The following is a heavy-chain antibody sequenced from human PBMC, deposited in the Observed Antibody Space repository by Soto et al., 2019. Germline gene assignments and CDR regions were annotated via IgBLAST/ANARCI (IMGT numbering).Heavy chain of an antibody. CDR2: ISGSGGST. D-gene: IGHD3-10*01. J-gene: IGHJ4*02. CDR3: AKVFYGPPTQYYFDY. V-gene: IGHV3-23*01. Sequence: GGSLRLSCAASGFTFSSYAMSWVRQAPGKGLEWVSAISGSGGSTYYADSVKGRFTISRDNSKNTLYLQMNSLRAEDTAVYYCAKVFYGPPTQYYFDYWGQGTLVTVSS. CDR1: GFTFSSYA.